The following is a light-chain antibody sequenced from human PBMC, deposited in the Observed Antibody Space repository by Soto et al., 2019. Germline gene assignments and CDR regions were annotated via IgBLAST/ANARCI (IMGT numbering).Light chain of an antibody. Sequence: QSALTQPPSVSGSPGQSVTISCTGTSSDVGSYNRVSWYQQPPGTAPKLMIFEVSNRPSGVPDRFSASKSGNTASLTISGLQAEDEADYYCSSYTSSSTMVFGGATKITVL. CDR1: SSDVGSYNR. V-gene: IGLV2-18*02. CDR3: SSYTSSSTMV. CDR2: EVS. J-gene: IGLJ2*01.